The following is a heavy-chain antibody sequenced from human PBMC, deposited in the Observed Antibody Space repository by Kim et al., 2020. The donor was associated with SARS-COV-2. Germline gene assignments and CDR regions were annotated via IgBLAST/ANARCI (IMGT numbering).Heavy chain of an antibody. CDR3: AKDGSIAVAEHYGMDV. D-gene: IGHD6-19*01. J-gene: IGHJ6*02. Sequence: GGSLRLSCAASGFTFGDYAMHWVRQAPGKGLEWVSGISWNSGSIGYADSVKGRFTISRDNAKNSLYLQMNSLRAEDTALYYCAKDGSIAVAEHYGMDVWGQGTTVTVSS. CDR2: ISWNSGSI. V-gene: IGHV3-9*01. CDR1: GFTFGDYA.